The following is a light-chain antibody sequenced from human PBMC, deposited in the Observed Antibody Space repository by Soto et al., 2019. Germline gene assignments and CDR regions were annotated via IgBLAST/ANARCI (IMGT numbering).Light chain of an antibody. Sequence: DIQMTQSPSTLSAFVGDRVTITCRASQSISTSLAWYQQKPGKAPKLLTYRASSLESGVPARFSGSGSATEFTLSISSLQPDDFATYYCQQYGSSSRTFGQGTKVDIK. V-gene: IGKV1-5*03. J-gene: IGKJ1*01. CDR2: RAS. CDR1: QSISTS. CDR3: QQYGSSSRT.